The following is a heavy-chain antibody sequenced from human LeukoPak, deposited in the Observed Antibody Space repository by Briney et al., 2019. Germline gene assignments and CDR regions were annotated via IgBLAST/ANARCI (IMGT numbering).Heavy chain of an antibody. D-gene: IGHD4-17*01. CDR2: IKQDGSEK. J-gene: IGHJ4*02. Sequence: PGGSLRLSCVGSGFTFSNYWMNWVRQAPGKGLEWVANIKQDGSEKYYVDSVKGRFTISRDNAKNSLFLQMNSLRAEDTAVYYCANEIRPNDYWGQGTLVTVSS. CDR3: ANEIRPNDY. CDR1: GFTFSNYW. V-gene: IGHV3-7*03.